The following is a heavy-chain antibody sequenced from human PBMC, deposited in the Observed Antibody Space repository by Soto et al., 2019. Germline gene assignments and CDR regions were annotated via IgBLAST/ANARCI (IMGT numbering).Heavy chain of an antibody. CDR2: IWYDGSNK. CDR3: ARGREIAAAEYYFDY. J-gene: IGHJ4*02. CDR1: GFTFSSYG. D-gene: IGHD6-13*01. V-gene: IGHV3-33*01. Sequence: PGGSLRLSCAASGFTFSSYGMHWVRQAPGKGLEWVAVIWYDGSNKYYADSVKGRFTISRDNSKNTLYLQMNSLRAKDTAVYYCARGREIAAAEYYFDYWGQGTLVTVSS.